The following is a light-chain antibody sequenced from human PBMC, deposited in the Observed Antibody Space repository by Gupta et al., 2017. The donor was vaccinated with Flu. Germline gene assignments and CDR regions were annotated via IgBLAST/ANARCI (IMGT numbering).Light chain of an antibody. CDR1: QSIGAY. J-gene: IGKJ4*01. CDR3: QQRNSTPLLT. Sequence: DLQMTQSPSSLSAFVGDRVTITCRASQSIGAYLNWYQHKPGRAPKVLIYFASNLQSGVPSRFSGSGSGTDFTLTISSLQPEDSATYYCQQRNSTPLLTFGGGTRVEIK. V-gene: IGKV1-39*01. CDR2: FAS.